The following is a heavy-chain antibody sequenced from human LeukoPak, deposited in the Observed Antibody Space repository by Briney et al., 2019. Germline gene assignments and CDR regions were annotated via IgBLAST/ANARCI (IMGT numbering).Heavy chain of an antibody. CDR2: IYYSGST. V-gene: IGHV4-31*03. Sequence: SETLSLTCTVSGGSISSGGYYWSWIRQHPGKGLEWIGYIYYSGSTYYNPSLKSRVTISVDTSKNQFSLKLTSVTAADTAVYYCAREGTSGTNWFDPWGQGTLVTVSS. CDR1: GGSISSGGYY. CDR3: AREGTSGTNWFDP. D-gene: IGHD3-10*01. J-gene: IGHJ5*02.